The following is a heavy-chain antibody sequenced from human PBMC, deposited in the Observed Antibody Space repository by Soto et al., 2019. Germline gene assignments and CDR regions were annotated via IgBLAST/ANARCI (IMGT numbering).Heavy chain of an antibody. CDR2: TYYRSKWYN. CDR3: ARAAVAGTGHYYYYYGMDV. D-gene: IGHD6-19*01. V-gene: IGHV6-1*01. Sequence: SQTLSLTCAISGDSVSSNSAAWNWIRQSPSRGLEWLGRTYYRSKWYNDYAVSVKSRITINPDTSKNQFSLQLNSVTPEDTAVYYCARAAVAGTGHYYYYYGMDVWGQGTTVTVSS. CDR1: GDSVSSNSAA. J-gene: IGHJ6*02.